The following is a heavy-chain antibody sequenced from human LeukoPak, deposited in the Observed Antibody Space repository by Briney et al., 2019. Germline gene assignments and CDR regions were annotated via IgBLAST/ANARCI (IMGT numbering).Heavy chain of an antibody. Sequence: GGSLRLSCAASGFTFSDYYMSWIRQAPGKGLEWVSYISSSGSTIYYADSVKGRFTISRDNSKYTLFLQMNSLRAEDTAVYYCARGPDGDYIGSFDIWGPGTMVTVSS. V-gene: IGHV3-11*01. CDR2: ISSSGSTI. CDR3: ARGPDGDYIGSFDI. CDR1: GFTFSDYY. J-gene: IGHJ3*02. D-gene: IGHD4-17*01.